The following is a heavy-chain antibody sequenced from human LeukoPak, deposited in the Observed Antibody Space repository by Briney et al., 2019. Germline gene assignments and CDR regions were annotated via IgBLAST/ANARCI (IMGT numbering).Heavy chain of an antibody. CDR3: AKLSTTFGVLMSH. J-gene: IGHJ4*02. D-gene: IGHD3-3*01. Sequence: SETLSLTCSVSGASISSSYWSWIRQAAGKGLEWIGRIYTSEKTKYNPLLKSRVTMSVDTSRNQFSLKLTSVTDEDTAVYYCAKLSTTFGVLMSHWGRGTLVTVSS. V-gene: IGHV4-4*07. CDR2: IYTSEKT. CDR1: GASISSSY.